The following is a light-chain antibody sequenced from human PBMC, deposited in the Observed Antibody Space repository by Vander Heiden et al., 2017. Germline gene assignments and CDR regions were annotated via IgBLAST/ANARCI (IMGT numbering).Light chain of an antibody. CDR1: SVDVGNYNR. CDR3: SSYTSSSTYV. J-gene: IGLJ1*01. CDR2: EVS. Sequence: QSALTQPPSVSGSPGQAVTISGTGTSVDVGNYNRVSWYQQPPGTAPKLMISEVSKRPSGVPDRFSGSKSGNTASLTISGLQAEDEADYYCSSYTSSSTYVFGTGTKVTVL. V-gene: IGLV2-18*02.